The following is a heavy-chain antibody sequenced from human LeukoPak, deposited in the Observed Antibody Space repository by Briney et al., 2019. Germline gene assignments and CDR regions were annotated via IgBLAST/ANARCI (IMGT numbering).Heavy chain of an antibody. J-gene: IGHJ4*02. CDR1: GYTFTSYG. Sequence: WASVKVSCKASGYTFTSYGISWVRQAPGQGLEWMGWISAYNGNTNYAQKLQGRVTMTTGTSTSTAYMELRSLRSDDTAVYYCARDVSGFIAAAGTYFDYWGQGTLVTVSS. CDR3: ARDVSGFIAAAGTYFDY. CDR2: ISAYNGNT. V-gene: IGHV1-18*01. D-gene: IGHD6-13*01.